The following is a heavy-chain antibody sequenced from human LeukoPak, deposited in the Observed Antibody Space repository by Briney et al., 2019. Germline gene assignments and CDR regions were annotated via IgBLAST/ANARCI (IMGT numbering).Heavy chain of an antibody. V-gene: IGHV3-30*04. Sequence: GGSLRLSCAASGFTFRGYTMHWVRQAPGKGLEWVALIFYDGSNQYYADSVKGRFTISRDNSKDTLDLQMNSLRGDDTAVYCCARDGKSGSADGFDIWGQGTMVTVSS. CDR3: ARDGKSGSADGFDI. J-gene: IGHJ3*02. CDR1: GFTFRGYT. CDR2: IFYDGSNQ. D-gene: IGHD1-26*01.